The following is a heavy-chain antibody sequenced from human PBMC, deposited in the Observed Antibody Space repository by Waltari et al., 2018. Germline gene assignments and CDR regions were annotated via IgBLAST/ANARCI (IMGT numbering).Heavy chain of an antibody. CDR3: THTPTLEGRRGGFLTPYFDY. J-gene: IGHJ4*02. D-gene: IGHD2-15*01. CDR2: IYWNDDK. V-gene: IGHV2-5*01. Sequence: QITLKESGPTLVKPTQTLTLTCTFSGFSLSTSGVGVGWIRQPPGKALEWLALIYWNDDKRYSPSLKSRLTITKDTSKNQVVLTMTNMDPVDTATYYCTHTPTLEGRRGGFLTPYFDYWGQGTLVTVSS. CDR1: GFSLSTSGVG.